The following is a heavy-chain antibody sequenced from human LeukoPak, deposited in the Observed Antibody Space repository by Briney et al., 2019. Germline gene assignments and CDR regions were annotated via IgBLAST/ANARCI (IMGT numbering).Heavy chain of an antibody. J-gene: IGHJ1*01. CDR1: GFTFSSYA. Sequence: PGGSLRLSCAASGFTFSSYAMSWVRQAPGKGLEWVSAISGSGGSTYYADSVKGRFTISRDNSKHTLYLQMNSLRAEDTAVYYCAKDIVVVPAAMTHFQHWGQGTLVTVSS. CDR2: ISGSGGST. D-gene: IGHD2-2*01. V-gene: IGHV3-23*01. CDR3: AKDIVVVPAAMTHFQH.